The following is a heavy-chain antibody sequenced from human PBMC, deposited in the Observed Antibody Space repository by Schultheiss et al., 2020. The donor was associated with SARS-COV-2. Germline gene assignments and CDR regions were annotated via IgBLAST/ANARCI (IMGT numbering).Heavy chain of an antibody. CDR3: ARIAIFGVVISFDY. Sequence: SGPTLVKPTPTLTLTCTFSGFSLSTSGMCVSWIRQPPGKALEWLALIYWNDDKRYSPSLKSRLTISKDTSKSQVVLTMTNMDPVDTATYYCARIAIFGVVISFDYWGQGTLVTVSS. V-gene: IGHV2-5*08. CDR2: IYWNDDK. CDR1: GFSLSTSGMC. D-gene: IGHD3-3*01. J-gene: IGHJ4*02.